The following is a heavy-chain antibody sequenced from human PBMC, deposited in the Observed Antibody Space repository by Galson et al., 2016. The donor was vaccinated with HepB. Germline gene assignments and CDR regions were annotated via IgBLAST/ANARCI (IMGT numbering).Heavy chain of an antibody. D-gene: IGHD3-22*01. J-gene: IGHJ4*02. CDR3: LKDGGLGYYSYYFDS. CDR1: GITFSRHV. V-gene: IGHV3-30*02. CDR2: IWYDGSKK. Sequence: SLRLSCAASGITFSRHVMHWVRQAPGKGLEWVAFIWYDGSKKYYGTSVEGRFTVSRDNSKNTLYLQMRSLRVEDTALYYCLKDGGLGYYSYYFDSWGQGTLVTVSS.